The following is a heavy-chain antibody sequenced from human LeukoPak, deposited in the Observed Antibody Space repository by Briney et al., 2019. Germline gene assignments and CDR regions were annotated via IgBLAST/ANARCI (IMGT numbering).Heavy chain of an antibody. V-gene: IGHV3-15*01. Sequence: GGSLRLSCAASGFTFSNAWMSWVRQAPGKGLEWVGRIKSKTDGGTTDYAAPVKGRFTISRDDSKNTLYLQMNSLKTEDTAVYYCTTAVVVVPAASPTYYYMDVWGKGTTVTVSS. J-gene: IGHJ6*03. CDR2: IKSKTDGGTT. CDR1: GFTFSNAW. D-gene: IGHD2-2*01. CDR3: TTAVVVVPAASPTYYYMDV.